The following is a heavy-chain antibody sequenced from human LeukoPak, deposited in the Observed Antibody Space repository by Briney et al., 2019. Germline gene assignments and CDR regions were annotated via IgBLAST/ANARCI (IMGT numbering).Heavy chain of an antibody. D-gene: IGHD6-19*01. V-gene: IGHV4-34*01. CDR1: GGSFSGYY. Sequence: PSETLSLTCAVYGGSFSGYYWSWIRQPPGKGLEWIGEINHSGSTNYNPSLKSRVTISVDTSKNQFSLKLSSVTAADTAVYYCARRLSSGWYYDAFDIWGQGTMVTVSS. CDR3: ARRLSSGWYYDAFDI. J-gene: IGHJ3*02. CDR2: INHSGST.